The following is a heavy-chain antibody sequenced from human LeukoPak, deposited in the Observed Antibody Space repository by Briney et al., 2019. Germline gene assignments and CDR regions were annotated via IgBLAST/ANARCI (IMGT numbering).Heavy chain of an antibody. Sequence: GASVKVSCKASGYTFTGYYMHWVRQAPGQGLEWVGWINPNSGGTISAQKFQGRVTMTRDTSISTAYMDLSRLRSDDTAVYYCARDPGMTGIRSYFDYWGQGTLVTVSS. J-gene: IGHJ4*02. D-gene: IGHD1-20*01. CDR1: GYTFTGYY. V-gene: IGHV1-2*02. CDR3: ARDPGMTGIRSYFDY. CDR2: INPNSGGT.